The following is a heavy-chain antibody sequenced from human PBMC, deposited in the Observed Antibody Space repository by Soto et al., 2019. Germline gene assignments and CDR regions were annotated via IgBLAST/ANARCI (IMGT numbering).Heavy chain of an antibody. CDR1: GYTFSTYG. CDR3: ARTRVYNKFDS. D-gene: IGHD4-4*01. Sequence: ASVKVSCKASGYTFSTYGISWVRQAPGQGLEWLGWVNPHTARSNYAQKFQGRVTMTTDTSTTTAYMELKSLTFDDTATYFCARTRVYNKFDSWGQGTLVPVSS. V-gene: IGHV1-18*01. J-gene: IGHJ5*01. CDR2: VNPHTARS.